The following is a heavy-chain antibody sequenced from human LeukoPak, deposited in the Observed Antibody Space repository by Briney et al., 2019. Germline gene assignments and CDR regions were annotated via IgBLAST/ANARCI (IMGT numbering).Heavy chain of an antibody. Sequence: GGSLRLSCAASGFTFSSYSMNWVRQAPGKGLEWVSYISSSSTIYYADSVKGRFTISRDNAKNSLYLQMNSLRVEDTAVYYCVNLGYSDGGQGTLVTVSS. J-gene: IGHJ4*02. CDR2: ISSSSTI. V-gene: IGHV3-48*04. D-gene: IGHD5-12*01. CDR3: VNLGYSD. CDR1: GFTFSSYS.